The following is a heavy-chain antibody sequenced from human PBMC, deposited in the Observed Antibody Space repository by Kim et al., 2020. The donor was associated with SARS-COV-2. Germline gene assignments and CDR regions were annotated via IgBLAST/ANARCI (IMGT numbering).Heavy chain of an antibody. J-gene: IGHJ2*01. V-gene: IGHV3-48*03. CDR3: VGDHADSLLYFDV. CDR2: ISYDSSSNI. CDR1: GFTFSSYD. Sequence: GGSLRLSCAASGFTFSSYDLNWVRQAPGKAPEWLSYISYDSSSNILYDSAMRGRITISRNNTNTSVLQQINILRADTTSFYYCVGDHADSLLYFDVWHRG. D-gene: IGHD5-18*01.